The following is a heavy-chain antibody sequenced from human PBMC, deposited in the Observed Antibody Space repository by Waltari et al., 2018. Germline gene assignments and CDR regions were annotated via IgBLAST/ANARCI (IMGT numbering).Heavy chain of an antibody. CDR1: GFTLSSYG. D-gene: IGHD3-10*01. V-gene: IGHV3-21*01. Sequence: EVQLVESGGGLVKHGGSLRLSCSASGFTLSSYGMNWVRQAPGKGLEWVSSISSSISYIYYADSVKGRFTISRDNAKNSLYLQMNSLRAEDTAVYYCATYGSGSNWGQGTLVTVSS. J-gene: IGHJ4*02. CDR3: ATYGSGSN. CDR2: ISSSISYI.